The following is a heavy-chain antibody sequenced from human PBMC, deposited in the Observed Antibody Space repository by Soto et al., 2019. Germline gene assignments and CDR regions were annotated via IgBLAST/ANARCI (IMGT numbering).Heavy chain of an antibody. J-gene: IGHJ6*02. CDR3: ARPSSTTRYYFYGMDV. V-gene: IGHV5-51*01. CDR1: GYIFSSYW. Sequence: PGEALKISCKGSGYIFSSYWIGGVRQMPGKGLEWMGIIYPGDSDTRYSPSLQGQVTISADKSISTAYLQWRCLKASETAMYYCARPSSTTRYYFYGMDVCGQGTTVTV. CDR2: IYPGDSDT. D-gene: IGHD2-2*01.